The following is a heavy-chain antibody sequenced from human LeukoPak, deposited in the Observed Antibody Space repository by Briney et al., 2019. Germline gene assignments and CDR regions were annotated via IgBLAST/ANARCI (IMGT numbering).Heavy chain of an antibody. Sequence: TSETLSLTCTVSGYSISSGYYWGWIRQPPGKGLEWIGSIYHSGSTYYNPSLKSRVTISVDTSKNQFSLKLSSVTAADTAVYYCARVERYDWYFDLWGRGTLVTVSS. CDR2: IYHSGST. CDR1: GYSISSGYY. V-gene: IGHV4-38-2*02. J-gene: IGHJ2*01. D-gene: IGHD1-1*01. CDR3: ARVERYDWYFDL.